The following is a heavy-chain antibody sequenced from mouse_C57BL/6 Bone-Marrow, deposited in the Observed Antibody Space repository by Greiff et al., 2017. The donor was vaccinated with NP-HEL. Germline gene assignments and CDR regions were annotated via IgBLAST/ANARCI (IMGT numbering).Heavy chain of an antibody. J-gene: IGHJ4*01. Sequence: QVQLQQPGTELVKPGASVKLSCKASGYTFTSYWMHWVKQRPGQGLEWIGNINPSNGGTKYNEKFKSKATLTVDKSSSTAYMQLSSLTSEDSAVYYCARSVMVTTASYYYAMDDWGQGTSVTVSS. CDR2: INPSNGGT. CDR1: GYTFTSYW. D-gene: IGHD2-2*01. V-gene: IGHV1-53*01. CDR3: ARSVMVTTASYYYAMDD.